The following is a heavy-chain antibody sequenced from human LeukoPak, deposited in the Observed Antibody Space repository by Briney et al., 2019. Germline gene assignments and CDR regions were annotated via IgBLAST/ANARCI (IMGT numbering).Heavy chain of an antibody. CDR2: IYYSGRT. CDR1: GGSISSYY. J-gene: IGHJ5*02. CDR3: ARESSSSWYGNWFDP. V-gene: IGHV4-59*01. D-gene: IGHD6-13*01. Sequence: SETLSLTCTVSGGSISSYYWSWIRQPPGKGLEWIGYIYYSGRTNYNPSLKSRVTIPVDTPKNQFSLKLSSVTAADTAVYYCARESSSSWYGNWFDPWGQGTLVTVSS.